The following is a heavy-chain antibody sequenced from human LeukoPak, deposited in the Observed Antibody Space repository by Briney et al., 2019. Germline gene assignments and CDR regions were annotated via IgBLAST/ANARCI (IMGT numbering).Heavy chain of an antibody. CDR1: GFTFSDYY. D-gene: IGHD3-16*01. V-gene: IGHV3-11*01. CDR3: ASAPFWGMLDY. CDR2: ISSSGSTI. J-gene: IGHJ4*02. Sequence: GGSLRLSCAASGFTFSDYYMSWIRQAPGKGLEWVSYISSSGSTIYYADSVKGRFTISRDNAKNSLYLQMNSLRAEDTAVYYCASAPFWGMLDYWGQGTLVTVSS.